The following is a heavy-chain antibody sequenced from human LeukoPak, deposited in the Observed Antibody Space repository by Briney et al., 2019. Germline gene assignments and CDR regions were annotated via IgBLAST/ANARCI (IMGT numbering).Heavy chain of an antibody. CDR3: ARLNPRHFDY. J-gene: IGHJ4*02. Sequence: GESLRISCKGSGYTFSSYWIGWVRQMPGKGLGWMGIIYPGDSDTRYSPSFQGQVTISADKSISTAYLQWSSLKASDTAMYYCARLNPRHFDYWGQGTLVTVSS. CDR2: IYPGDSDT. V-gene: IGHV5-51*01. CDR1: GYTFSSYW.